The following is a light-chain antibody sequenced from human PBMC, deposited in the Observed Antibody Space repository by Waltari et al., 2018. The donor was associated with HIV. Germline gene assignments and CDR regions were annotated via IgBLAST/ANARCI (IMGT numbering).Light chain of an antibody. CDR3: AAWDDSLNGYV. Sequence: QSVLTQPPSAYGTPGQRVTITCSGSSINLGSYTVHWYQHLPATAPKLLIFRNSQRPSGVPDRFSASKSGTSASLAISGLQSEDEADYYCAAWDDSLNGYVFGTGTRVTVL. CDR2: RNS. V-gene: IGLV1-44*01. J-gene: IGLJ1*01. CDR1: SINLGSYT.